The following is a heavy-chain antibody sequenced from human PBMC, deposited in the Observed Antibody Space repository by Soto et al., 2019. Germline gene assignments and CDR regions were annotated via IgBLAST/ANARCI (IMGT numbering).Heavy chain of an antibody. CDR3: AHRLAAAGTGGYWFDP. Sequence: QITLKESGPTLVKPTQTLTLTCTFSGFSLSTSGVGVGWIRQPPGKALEWLALIYWDDDKRYSPSLKSRLTITNDTSKNQVVLTMTNMDPVDTATYYCAHRLAAAGTGGYWFDPWGQGTLVTVSS. V-gene: IGHV2-5*02. CDR1: GFSLSTSGVG. D-gene: IGHD6-13*01. CDR2: IYWDDDK. J-gene: IGHJ5*02.